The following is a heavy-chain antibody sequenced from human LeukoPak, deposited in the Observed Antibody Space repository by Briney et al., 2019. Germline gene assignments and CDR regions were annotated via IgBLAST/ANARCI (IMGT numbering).Heavy chain of an antibody. J-gene: IGHJ4*02. V-gene: IGHV1-18*01. D-gene: IGHD6-13*01. Sequence: ASVKVSCKASGYTFTSYGISWVRQAPGQGLEWMGWISAYNGNTNYAQKLQGRVTVTTDTSTSTAYMELRSLRSDDTAVYYCARGLYQQLVPTVSWGFGYWGQGTPVTVSS. CDR1: GYTFTSYG. CDR2: ISAYNGNT. CDR3: ARGLYQQLVPTVSWGFGY.